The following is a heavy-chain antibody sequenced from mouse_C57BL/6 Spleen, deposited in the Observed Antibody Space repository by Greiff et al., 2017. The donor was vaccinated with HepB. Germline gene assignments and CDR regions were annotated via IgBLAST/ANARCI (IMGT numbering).Heavy chain of an antibody. CDR3: ARLAPEFITTVRGYFDV. D-gene: IGHD1-1*01. J-gene: IGHJ1*03. Sequence: EVQLQQSGPELVKPGASVKIPCKASGYTFTDYNMDWVKQSHGKSLEWIGDINPNNGGTIYNQKFKGKATLTVDKSSSTAYMELRSLTSEDTAVYYCARLAPEFITTVRGYFDVWGTGTTVTVSS. CDR1: GYTFTDYN. CDR2: INPNNGGT. V-gene: IGHV1-18*01.